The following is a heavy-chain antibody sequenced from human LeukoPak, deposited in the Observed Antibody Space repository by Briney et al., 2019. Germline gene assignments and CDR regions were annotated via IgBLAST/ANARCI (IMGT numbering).Heavy chain of an antibody. D-gene: IGHD2-2*01. CDR3: ARESRICSSTNCYFDY. CDR1: GFTFSSYA. J-gene: IGHJ4*02. V-gene: IGHV3-30-3*01. Sequence: PGRSLRLSCAASGFTFSSYAMHWVRQAPGKGLEWVAVISYDGSNKYYADSVKGRFTISRDNSKNTLYLQMNSLRAEDTAVYYCARESRICSSTNCYFDYWGQGTLDPVSS. CDR2: ISYDGSNK.